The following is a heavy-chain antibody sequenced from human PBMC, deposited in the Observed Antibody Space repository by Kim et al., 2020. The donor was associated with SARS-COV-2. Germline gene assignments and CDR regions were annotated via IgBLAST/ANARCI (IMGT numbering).Heavy chain of an antibody. Sequence: SETLSLTCAVYSGSFSGYYWTWIRQPPGKGLEWIGEINHSGSTNYNPSLKSRVTMSVDTSKNQFSLKLSSLTAADTAVYYCARGPGAEPHDFWGQGALVTVSS. CDR2: INHSGST. D-gene: IGHD1-26*01. CDR1: SGSFSGYY. V-gene: IGHV4-34*01. CDR3: ARGPGAEPHDF. J-gene: IGHJ4*02.